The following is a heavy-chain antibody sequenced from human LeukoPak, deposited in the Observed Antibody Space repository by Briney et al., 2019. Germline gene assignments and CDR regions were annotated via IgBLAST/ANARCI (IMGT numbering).Heavy chain of an antibody. V-gene: IGHV3-64D*06. CDR1: EFTFSTYV. CDR2: ISSNGDNT. J-gene: IGHJ4*02. CDR3: VRGTGY. Sequence: GGSLRLSCSVSEFTFSTYVMHRVRQAPGKGLEYVSAISSNGDNTYYADSVKGRFTISRDNSKNTLYLQMSSLRPDDTAVYFCVRGTGYWGQGTLVTVSS.